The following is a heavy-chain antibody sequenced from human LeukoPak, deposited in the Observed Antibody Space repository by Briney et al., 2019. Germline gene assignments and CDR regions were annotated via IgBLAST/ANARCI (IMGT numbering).Heavy chain of an antibody. V-gene: IGHV4-4*02. CDR3: ARDNFSGGSSYHTGAFDI. J-gene: IGHJ3*02. Sequence: SSETLSLTCAVSGGSISSPNWWSWVRQPPGKGLEWIGEIYHSGSTNYNLSLKSRVTISVDKAKNQFSLKLNSVTAADTAVYYCARDNFSGGSSYHTGAFDIWGQGTMVTVSS. D-gene: IGHD2-15*01. CDR2: IYHSGST. CDR1: GGSISSPNW.